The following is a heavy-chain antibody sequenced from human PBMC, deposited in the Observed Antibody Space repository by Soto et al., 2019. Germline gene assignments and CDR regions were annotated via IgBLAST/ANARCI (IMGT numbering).Heavy chain of an antibody. J-gene: IGHJ5*02. CDR1: GGSFSGYY. CDR3: ARLGLPDGWFDP. V-gene: IGHV4-34*01. D-gene: IGHD5-18*01. CDR2: MNHSGST. Sequence: PSETLSLTCAVYGGSFSGYYWSWIRQPQGKGMEWIGEMNHSGSTNYDPSPKSRVTISVDTSKNQFSLKLGSVTVAYTAVYYCARLGLPDGWFDPWGQGTLVTVSS.